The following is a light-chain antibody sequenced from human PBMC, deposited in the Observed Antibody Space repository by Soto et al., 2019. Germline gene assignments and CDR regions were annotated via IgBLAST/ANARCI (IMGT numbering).Light chain of an antibody. CDR1: QAVFTW. Sequence: DIQLTQSPSPLSASVGDRVTITCRASQAVFTWLAWYQQKPGKTPKLLISDASLLESGVPSRFSGSGSGTDFVLTIDNLQPDDFATYYCQQYKLRISFGPGTRLDLK. J-gene: IGKJ5*01. CDR2: DAS. V-gene: IGKV1-5*01. CDR3: QQYKLRIS.